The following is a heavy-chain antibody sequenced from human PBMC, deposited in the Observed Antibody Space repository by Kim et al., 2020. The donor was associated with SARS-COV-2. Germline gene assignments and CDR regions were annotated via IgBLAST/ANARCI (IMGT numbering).Heavy chain of an antibody. CDR3: ARGNYPITMIVGVDY. J-gene: IGHJ4*01. CDR1: GFTFSSYA. Sequence: GGSLRLSCAASGFTFSSYAMRWVRQAPGKGLEYVSSISSNGSSIYYANSVKGRFTISRDNSKNTLYLQMSSLRAEDMAVYYCARGNYPITMIVGVDYWG. D-gene: IGHD3-22*01. V-gene: IGHV3-64*01. CDR2: ISSNGSSI.